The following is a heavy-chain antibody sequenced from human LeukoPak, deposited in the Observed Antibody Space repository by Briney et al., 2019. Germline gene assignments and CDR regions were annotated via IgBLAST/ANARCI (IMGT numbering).Heavy chain of an antibody. Sequence: PGGSLRLSCAASGFIVSNNYMSWVRQAPGKGLEWVSVIYSGGSTYYADSVKGRFTISRDNSKNTVYLQMNSLRAEDTAVYYCAKMVREFYTISYYFDYWGQGTLVTVSS. CDR1: GFIVSNNY. J-gene: IGHJ4*02. CDR3: AKMVREFYTISYYFDY. V-gene: IGHV3-53*01. D-gene: IGHD2-8*01. CDR2: IYSGGST.